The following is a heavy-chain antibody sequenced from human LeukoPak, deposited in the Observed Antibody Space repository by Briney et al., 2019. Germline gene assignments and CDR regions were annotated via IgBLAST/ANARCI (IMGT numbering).Heavy chain of an antibody. V-gene: IGHV3-23*01. CDR3: AKVGRAAAGDY. J-gene: IGHJ4*02. CDR2: IRGSGVAT. Sequence: PGGSLRLSCAASGFTFSSYAMNWVRQAPGKGLKWISGIRGSGVATFYADSVKGRFTISRDNSKNTLYLQMNSLSAEDTAVYYCAKVGRAAAGDYWGQGTLVTVSS. CDR1: GFTFSSYA. D-gene: IGHD6-13*01.